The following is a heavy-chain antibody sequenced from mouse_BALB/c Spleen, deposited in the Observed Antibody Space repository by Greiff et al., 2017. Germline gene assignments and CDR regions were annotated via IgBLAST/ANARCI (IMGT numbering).Heavy chain of an antibody. CDR3: ARSEGNPYYAMDD. CDR2: INPSNGRT. CDR1: GYTFTSYW. J-gene: IGHJ4*01. Sequence: VKLQQPGAELVKPGASVKLSCKASGYTFTSYWMHWVKQRPGQGLEWIGEINPSNGRTNYNEKFKSKATLTVDKSSSTAYMQLSSLTSEDSAVYYCARSEGNPYYAMDDWGQGTSVTVSS. D-gene: IGHD2-1*01. V-gene: IGHV1S81*02.